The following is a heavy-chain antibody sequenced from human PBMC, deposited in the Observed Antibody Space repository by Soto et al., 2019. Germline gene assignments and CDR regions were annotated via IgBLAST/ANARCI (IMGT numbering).Heavy chain of an antibody. D-gene: IGHD6-19*01. V-gene: IGHV3-23*01. J-gene: IGHJ6*02. CDR2: ISGSGGST. CDR1: GFTFSSYA. Sequence: EVQLLESGGGLVQPGGSLRLSCAASGFTFSSYAMSWVRQAPGKGLEWVSAISGSGGSTYYVDSVKGRFTISRDNSKNTLYLQMNSLRAEDTAVYYCAKDSSGWYFNGMDVWGQGTTVTVSS. CDR3: AKDSSGWYFNGMDV.